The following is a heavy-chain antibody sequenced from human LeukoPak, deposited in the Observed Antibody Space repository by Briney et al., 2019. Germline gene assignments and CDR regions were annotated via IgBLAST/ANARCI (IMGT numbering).Heavy chain of an antibody. CDR2: ISYSGNT. Sequence: SETLSLTCAVSGVSISSGGYSWTWIRQPPGKGLEWIGYISYSGNTYYNPSLKSRVTISVDTSKNQFSLKLSSVTAADTAVYYCARDYGYFDYWGQGTLVTVSS. D-gene: IGHD3-16*01. V-gene: IGHV4-30-4*07. CDR1: GVSISSGGYS. CDR3: ARDYGYFDY. J-gene: IGHJ4*02.